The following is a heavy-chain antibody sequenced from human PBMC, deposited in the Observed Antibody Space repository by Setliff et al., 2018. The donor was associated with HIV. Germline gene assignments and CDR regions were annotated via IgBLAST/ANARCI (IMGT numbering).Heavy chain of an antibody. Sequence: SETLSLTCTVSGGSISSGSYYWSWIRQPAGKGLEWIGRIYTSGSTNYNPSLKSRVTISVDTSKNQFSLKLSSVTAADTAVYYCASTGGYSYGFFDSWGQGALVTVSS. D-gene: IGHD5-18*01. CDR1: GGSISSGSYY. J-gene: IGHJ4*02. CDR2: IYTSGST. CDR3: ASTGGYSYGFFDS. V-gene: IGHV4-61*02.